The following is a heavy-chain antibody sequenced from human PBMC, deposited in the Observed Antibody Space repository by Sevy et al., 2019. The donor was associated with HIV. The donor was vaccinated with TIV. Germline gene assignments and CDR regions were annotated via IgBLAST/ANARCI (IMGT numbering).Heavy chain of an antibody. J-gene: IGHJ4*02. CDR2: LKSDVYGGTV. D-gene: IGHD6-13*01. V-gene: IGHV3-49*04. CDR1: GFTFGDYC. CDR3: TRWKAAQSIFDY. Sequence: GGSLRLSCTASGFTFGDYCMSWVSQAPGKGLEWVAFLKSDVYGGTVDHAASVRGRFVISRDDSKTIAYLQMNELKTEDTGVYYCTRWKAAQSIFDYWGQGALVTVSS.